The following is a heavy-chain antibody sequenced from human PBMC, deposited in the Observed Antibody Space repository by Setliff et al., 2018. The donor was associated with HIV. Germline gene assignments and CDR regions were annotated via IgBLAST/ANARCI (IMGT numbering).Heavy chain of an antibody. CDR1: GGSMINYY. Sequence: SETLSLTCTVSGGSMINYYWSWIRQPPGKGLEWVGYVYYNGDTNYNPSLNSRVTISMVPSKNQFSLDLSSVTAADTAVYYCARAKTIGVSAVFFDPWGQGRPVTVSS. D-gene: IGHD3-3*01. CDR2: VYYNGDT. CDR3: ARAKTIGVSAVFFDP. V-gene: IGHV4-59*08. J-gene: IGHJ5*02.